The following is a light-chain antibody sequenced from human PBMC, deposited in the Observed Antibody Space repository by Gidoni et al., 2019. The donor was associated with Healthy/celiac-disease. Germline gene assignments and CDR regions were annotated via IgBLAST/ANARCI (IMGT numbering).Light chain of an antibody. Sequence: EIVLTQSPGTLSLSPGERATLSCRASQSVSSSYLAWYQQKPGQAPRLLIYGASSRATGIPDRFSGSWSGNDLSLPIHRMEAEDFSVYYCQQYGSSTPLPFGGGTKVEIK. CDR2: GAS. J-gene: IGKJ4*01. CDR3: QQYGSSTPLP. V-gene: IGKV3-20*01. CDR1: QSVSSSY.